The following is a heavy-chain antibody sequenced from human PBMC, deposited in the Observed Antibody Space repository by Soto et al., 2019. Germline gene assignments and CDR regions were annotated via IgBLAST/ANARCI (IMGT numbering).Heavy chain of an antibody. CDR1: GFTFSSYW. V-gene: IGHV3-7*03. D-gene: IGHD6-13*01. CDR2: IKQDGSEK. CDR3: ARVPNSSSWYYYYGMDV. J-gene: IGHJ6*02. Sequence: GGSLRLSCAASGFTFSSYWMSWVRQAPGKGLEWVANIKQDGSEKYYVDSVKGRFTISRDNAKNSLYLQMNSLRAEDTAVYYCARVPNSSSWYYYYGMDVWGQGTTVTVSS.